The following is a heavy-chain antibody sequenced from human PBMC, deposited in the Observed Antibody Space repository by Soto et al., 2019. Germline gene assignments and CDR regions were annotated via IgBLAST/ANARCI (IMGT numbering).Heavy chain of an antibody. CDR2: IYYSGST. J-gene: IGHJ6*02. CDR3: ARDHGVAYYDPYYYGMDV. D-gene: IGHD3-22*01. Sequence: PSETLSLTCTVSGGSISSGGYYWSWIRQHPGKGLEWIGYIYYSGSTYYNPSLKSRVTISVDTSKNQFSLKLSSVTAADTAVYYCARDHGVAYYDPYYYGMDVWGQGTTVTVSS. CDR1: GGSISSGGYY. V-gene: IGHV4-31*03.